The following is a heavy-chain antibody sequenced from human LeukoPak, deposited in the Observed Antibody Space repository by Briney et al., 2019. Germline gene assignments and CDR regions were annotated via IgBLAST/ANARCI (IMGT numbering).Heavy chain of an antibody. J-gene: IGHJ4*02. CDR1: GLTFSNFP. Sequence: GGSLRLSCAASGLTFSNFPMHWVREAPGKGLEWVALIQDDGATTNYVDSVRGRFTISRDNSKSTVYLQMNSLKPDDTAVYYCATQSITLVVVISPFDYWGQGTLVTVSS. D-gene: IGHD3-22*01. CDR3: ATQSITLVVVISPFDY. CDR2: IQDDGATT. V-gene: IGHV3-30*02.